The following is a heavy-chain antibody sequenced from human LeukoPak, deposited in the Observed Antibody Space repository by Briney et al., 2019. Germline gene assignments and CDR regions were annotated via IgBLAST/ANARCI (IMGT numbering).Heavy chain of an antibody. J-gene: IGHJ5*02. D-gene: IGHD3-3*01. CDR1: WDSASAYSAA. CDR3: ASQYHDFWSPSWSWFDP. V-gene: IGHV6-1*01. CDR2: TYYRSKWYN. Sequence: SQTLSHTYAISWDSASAYSAAWNWIRQSPSRGLEWLGRTYYRSKWYNDYAVSVKSRITINPDTSKNQFSLQLNSVTPEDTAVYYCASQYHDFWSPSWSWFDPSGQRMLVTVSS.